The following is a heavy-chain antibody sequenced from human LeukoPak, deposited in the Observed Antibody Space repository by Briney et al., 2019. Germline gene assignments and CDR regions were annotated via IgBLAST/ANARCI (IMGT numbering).Heavy chain of an antibody. CDR2: INPNSGGT. Sequence: ASVKVSCKASGYTFTGYSMHWVRQAPGQGLGWMGWINPNSGGTNYAQQFQGRVTMTRDTSISTAYMELNRLRSDDTAVYYCARAWYSSGWYSCFDYWGQGTLVTVSS. CDR1: GYTFTGYS. J-gene: IGHJ4*02. CDR3: ARAWYSSGWYSCFDY. V-gene: IGHV1-2*02. D-gene: IGHD6-19*01.